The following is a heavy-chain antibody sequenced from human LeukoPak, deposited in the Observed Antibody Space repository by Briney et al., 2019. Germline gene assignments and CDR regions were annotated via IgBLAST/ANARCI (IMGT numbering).Heavy chain of an antibody. V-gene: IGHV4-59*10. CDR2: IYTSGST. CDR3: ARAPMDTACPDY. CDR1: GGSFSSYY. Sequence: PSETLSLTCAVYGGSFSSYYWSWIRQPAGKGLEWIGRIYTSGSTNYNPSLKSRVTMSVDTSKNQFSLKLSSVTAADTAVYYCARAPMDTACPDYWGQGTLVTVSS. J-gene: IGHJ4*02. D-gene: IGHD5-18*01.